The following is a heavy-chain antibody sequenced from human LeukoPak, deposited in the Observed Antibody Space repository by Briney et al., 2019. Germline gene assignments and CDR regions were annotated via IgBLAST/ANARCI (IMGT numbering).Heavy chain of an antibody. J-gene: IGHJ5*02. Sequence: GGSLRLSCAASGFTFSSYSMHWVRQAPGKGLVWVSRINSDGSITRYADSVKGRFTISRDNAKNTLFLQMNSLRAEDTAVYYCARDPEEYDFWSGYSRGPTFDPWGQGTLVTVSS. CDR3: ARDPEEYDFWSGYSRGPTFDP. CDR1: GFTFSSYS. V-gene: IGHV3-74*01. CDR2: INSDGSIT. D-gene: IGHD3-3*01.